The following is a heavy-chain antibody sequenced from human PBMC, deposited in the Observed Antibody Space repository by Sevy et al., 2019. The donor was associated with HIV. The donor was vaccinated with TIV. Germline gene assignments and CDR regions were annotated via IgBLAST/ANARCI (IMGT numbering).Heavy chain of an antibody. CDR1: GASITNYY. CDR3: AREHEVRGVFPTYYYHYYMDV. V-gene: IGHV4-4*07. CDR2: INTRGDT. J-gene: IGHJ6*03. D-gene: IGHD3-10*01. Sequence: SENLSLTCTVSGASITNYYWSWIRQPAGKGLEWFGRINTRGDTHYNPSLKSRVTMSLDTSQKHFSLKLTSVIAADTAVYYCAREHEVRGVFPTYYYHYYMDVWGKGTTVTVSS.